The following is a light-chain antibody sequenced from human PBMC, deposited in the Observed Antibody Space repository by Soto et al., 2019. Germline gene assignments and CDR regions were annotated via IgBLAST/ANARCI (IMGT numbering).Light chain of an antibody. CDR2: DVN. CDR1: SSDVGSYDY. CDR3: CAYSTSGTHV. V-gene: IGLV2-14*03. Sequence: QSALTQPASVFGSPGQSITFSCTGTSSDVGSYDYVSWQQQHPGKAPKLIIYDVNNRPSGVPSRFSGSKSGNTASLIISGLQTEDEADYYCCAYSTSGTHVFGTG. J-gene: IGLJ1*01.